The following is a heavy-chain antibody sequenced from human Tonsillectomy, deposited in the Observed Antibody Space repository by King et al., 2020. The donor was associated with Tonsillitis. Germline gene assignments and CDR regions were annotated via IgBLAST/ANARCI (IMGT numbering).Heavy chain of an antibody. CDR2: INPNSGGT. CDR3: ARVPGGFGELYWFDP. CDR1: GYTFTGYY. J-gene: IGHJ5*02. Sequence: QLVQSGAEVKKPGASVKVSCKASGYTFTGYYMHWVRQAPGQGLEWMGWINPNSGGTNYAQKFQGRVTMTRDTSISTAYMELSRLRSDDTAVYYCARVPGGFGELYWFDPWGQGTLVTVSS. V-gene: IGHV1-2*02. D-gene: IGHD3-10*01.